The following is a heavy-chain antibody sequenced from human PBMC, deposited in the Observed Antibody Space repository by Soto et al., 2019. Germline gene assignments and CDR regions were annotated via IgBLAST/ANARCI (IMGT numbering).Heavy chain of an antibody. CDR2: ISGSGGST. J-gene: IGHJ5*02. V-gene: IGHV3-23*01. Sequence: LRLSCAASGFTFSSYAMSWVRQAPGKGLEWVSAISGSGGSTYYADSVKGRFTISRDNSKNTLYLQMNSLRAEDTAVYYCAKDPLNYYDSNWFDPWGQGTLVTVSS. D-gene: IGHD3-22*01. CDR1: GFTFSSYA. CDR3: AKDPLNYYDSNWFDP.